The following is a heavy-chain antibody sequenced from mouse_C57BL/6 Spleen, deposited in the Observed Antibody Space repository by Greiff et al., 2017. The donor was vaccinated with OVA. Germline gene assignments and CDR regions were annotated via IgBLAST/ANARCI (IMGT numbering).Heavy chain of an antibody. CDR2: IYPGSGST. J-gene: IGHJ4*01. D-gene: IGHD2-4*01. CDR1: GYTFTSYW. V-gene: IGHV1-55*01. CDR3: ARERIYYDYDDAMDY. Sequence: VQLQQPGAELVKPGASVKMSCKASGYTFTSYWITWVKQRPGQGLEWIGDIYPGSGSTNYNEKFKSKATLTVDTSSSTAYMQLSSLTSEDSAVYYCARERIYYDYDDAMDYWGQGTSVTVSS.